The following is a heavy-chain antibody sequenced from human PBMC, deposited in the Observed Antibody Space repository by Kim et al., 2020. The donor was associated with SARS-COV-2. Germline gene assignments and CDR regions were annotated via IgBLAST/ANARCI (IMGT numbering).Heavy chain of an antibody. D-gene: IGHD3-22*01. V-gene: IGHV3-9*01. CDR3: AKYGGGEGRITTIVGWFDP. J-gene: IGHJ5*02. CDR2: ISWNSGSI. CDR1: GFTFDDYA. Sequence: GGSLRLSCAASGFTFDDYAMHWVRQAPGKGLEWVSGISWNSGSIGYADSVKGRFTISRDNAKNSLYLQMNSLRAEDTALYYCAKYGGGEGRITTIVGWFDPWGQGTLVTVSS.